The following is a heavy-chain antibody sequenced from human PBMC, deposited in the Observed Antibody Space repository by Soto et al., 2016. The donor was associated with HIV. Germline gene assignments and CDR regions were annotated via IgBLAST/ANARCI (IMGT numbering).Heavy chain of an antibody. D-gene: IGHD5-12*01. CDR2: IYHSGTT. CDR1: DFSIISTYY. CDR3: ARVLVYSCYAEDAFDI. V-gene: IGHV4-38-2*02. J-gene: IGHJ3*02. Sequence: QVQLKESGPGLVKPSETLSLTCTVSDFSIISTYYWGWIRQPPGKGLEWIGSIYHSGTTFYNPSLKSRVTMSIDTSNNQFSLKLTSVTAADTAVYYCARVLVYSCYAEDAFDIWGQGQWSPSL.